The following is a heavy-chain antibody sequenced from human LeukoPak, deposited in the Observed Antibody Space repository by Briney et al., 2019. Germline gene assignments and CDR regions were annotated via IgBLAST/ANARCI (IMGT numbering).Heavy chain of an antibody. J-gene: IGHJ4*02. Sequence: PGGSLRLSCAASGFTFSSYAMSWVRQAPGKGLEWVSAISGSGGSTYYADSVKGRFTISRDNSKNTLYLQMNSLRAEDTAVYYCAKDPGLVLWFGEEIKDYFDYWGQGTLVTVSS. CDR3: AKDPGLVLWFGEEIKDYFDY. V-gene: IGHV3-23*01. CDR2: ISGSGGST. D-gene: IGHD3-10*01. CDR1: GFTFSSYA.